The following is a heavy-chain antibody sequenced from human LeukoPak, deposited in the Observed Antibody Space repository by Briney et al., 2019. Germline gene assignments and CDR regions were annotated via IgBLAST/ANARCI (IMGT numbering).Heavy chain of an antibody. V-gene: IGHV3-33*01. D-gene: IGHD3-22*01. J-gene: IGHJ4*02. CDR1: GFTFSSYG. CDR3: ARGGRMYYYDSSGTHDLDY. CDR2: IWYDGSNK. Sequence: GGSLRLSCAASGFTFSSYGMYWVRQAPGKGLEWVAVIWYDGSNKYYADSVKGRFTISRDNSKNTLYLQMNSLRAEDTAVYYCARGGRMYYYDSSGTHDLDYWGQGTLVTVSS.